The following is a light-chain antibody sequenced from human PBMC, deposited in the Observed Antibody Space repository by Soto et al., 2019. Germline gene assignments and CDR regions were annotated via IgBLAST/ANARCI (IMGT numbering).Light chain of an antibody. V-gene: IGLV2-14*01. CDR2: EVN. CDR1: SSDVGGFNY. Sequence: QSALTQPASVSGSPGQSITISCTGTSSDVGGFNYVSWYQHRPGKAPKLMIYEVNNRPSGVSNRFSGSKSGNTASLTISELQAEDEADYYCCSYTTSYTQVFGGGTKLTVL. CDR3: CSYTTSYTQV. J-gene: IGLJ3*02.